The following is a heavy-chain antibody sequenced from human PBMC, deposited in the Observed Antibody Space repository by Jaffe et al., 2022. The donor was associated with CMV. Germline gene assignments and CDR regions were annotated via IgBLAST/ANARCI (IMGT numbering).Heavy chain of an antibody. CDR2: IKSKTDGGTT. Sequence: EVQLVESGGGLVKPGGSLRLSCAASGFTFSNAWMSWVRQAPGKGLEWVGRIKSKTDGGTTDYAAPVKGRFTISRDDSKNTLYLQMNSLKTEDTAVYYCTTDLYYDFWSGYYPSPLFDPWGQGTLVTVSS. V-gene: IGHV3-15*01. CDR1: GFTFSNAW. J-gene: IGHJ5*02. CDR3: TTDLYYDFWSGYYPSPLFDP. D-gene: IGHD3-3*01.